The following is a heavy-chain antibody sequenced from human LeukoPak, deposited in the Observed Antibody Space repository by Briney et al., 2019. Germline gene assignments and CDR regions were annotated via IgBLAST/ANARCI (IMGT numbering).Heavy chain of an antibody. CDR3: ATDSPETAAFDY. Sequence: GGSLRLSCAASGFTFDGYAMHWVRQAPGKGLEWVSGISWDSGSIGYADSVKGRFTISRDNAKNSLYLQMNSLRAEDTAVYYCATDSPETAAFDYWGQGTLVTVSS. CDR2: ISWDSGSI. CDR1: GFTFDGYA. D-gene: IGHD1-1*01. J-gene: IGHJ4*02. V-gene: IGHV3-9*01.